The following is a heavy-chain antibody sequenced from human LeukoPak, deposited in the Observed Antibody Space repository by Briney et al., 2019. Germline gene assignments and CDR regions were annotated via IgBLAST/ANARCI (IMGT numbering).Heavy chain of an antibody. V-gene: IGHV1-2*02. CDR3: ARDSGTSSLGH. CDR1: GYTFTGYY. D-gene: IGHD2-2*01. J-gene: IGHJ4*02. CDR2: INPNSGGT. Sequence: GESLKISCKASGYTFTGYYMHWVRQAPGQGLEWMGWINPNSGGTNYAQKFQGRVTVTRDTSISTAYMELNNLKSDDTAVYYCARDSGTSSLGHWGQGTLVTVSS.